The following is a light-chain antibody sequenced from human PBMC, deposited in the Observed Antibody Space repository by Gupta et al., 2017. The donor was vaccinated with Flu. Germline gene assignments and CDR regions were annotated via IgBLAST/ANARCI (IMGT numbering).Light chain of an antibody. CDR1: QSVTNNY. J-gene: IGKJ1*01. V-gene: IGKV3-20*01. CDR2: GAS. CDR3: HQDDGSKT. Sequence: EILLTQSPGTLSLSPGERATLSCRASQSVTNNYLAWFQQKPGQAPRLLIYGASSRATDIPDRFSGSGSGTDFTLTSSRWEPEDFAVYYWHQDDGSKTFGQGTKVEVK.